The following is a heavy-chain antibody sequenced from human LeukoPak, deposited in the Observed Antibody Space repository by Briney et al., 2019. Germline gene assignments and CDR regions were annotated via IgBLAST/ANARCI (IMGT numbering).Heavy chain of an antibody. CDR3: ARASSGYYLSPFDY. CDR1: GGTFSSYA. CDR2: IISIFGTA. Sequence: ASVKVSCKASGGTFSSYAISWVRQAPGQGLEWMGGIISIFGTANYAQKFQGRVTITADESTSTAYMELSSLRSEDTAVYYCARASSGYYLSPFDYWGQGTLVTVSS. V-gene: IGHV1-69*13. D-gene: IGHD3-22*01. J-gene: IGHJ4*02.